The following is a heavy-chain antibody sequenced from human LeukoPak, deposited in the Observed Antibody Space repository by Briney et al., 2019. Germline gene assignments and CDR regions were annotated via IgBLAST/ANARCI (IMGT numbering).Heavy chain of an antibody. Sequence: PSGTLSLTCAVSGGSISSSNWWSWVRQPPGKGLEWIGEIYHSGSTNYNPSLKSRVTISVDTSKNQFSLKLSSVTAADTAVYYCARVFDSGSQAYFYYMDVWGKGTTVTIFS. CDR3: ARVFDSGSQAYFYYMDV. D-gene: IGHD3-10*01. J-gene: IGHJ6*03. V-gene: IGHV4-4*02. CDR1: GGSISSSNW. CDR2: IYHSGST.